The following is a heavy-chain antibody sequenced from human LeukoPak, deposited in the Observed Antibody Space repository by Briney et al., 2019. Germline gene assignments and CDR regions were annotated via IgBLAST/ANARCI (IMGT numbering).Heavy chain of an antibody. D-gene: IGHD3-3*01. V-gene: IGHV3-21*01. J-gene: IGHJ6*03. CDR2: ISTDAGET. Sequence: GGSLRLSCAASGFTFSNSGMSWVRQAPGKGLEWVSAISTDAGETHYADSVKGRFTISRDNAKNSLYLQINSLRAEDTAVYYCARGFGVAYYYYSMDVWGKGTTVTISS. CDR3: ARGFGVAYYYYSMDV. CDR1: GFTFSNSG.